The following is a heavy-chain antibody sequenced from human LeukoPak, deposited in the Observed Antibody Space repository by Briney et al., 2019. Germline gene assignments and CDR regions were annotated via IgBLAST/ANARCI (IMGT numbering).Heavy chain of an antibody. V-gene: IGHV3-23*01. Sequence: GGSLRLSCAASGFTFCRYAMSWVRQAPREGLEWVSAMSCSGGSTYYAGNVKGRFTITRENSKNTLYVQMTSLRAEDTAVYYCAKSSDYYYYYGMDVWGQGTTVTVSS. CDR2: MSCSGGST. D-gene: IGHD6-6*01. CDR1: GFTFCRYA. J-gene: IGHJ6*02. CDR3: AKSSDYYYYYGMDV.